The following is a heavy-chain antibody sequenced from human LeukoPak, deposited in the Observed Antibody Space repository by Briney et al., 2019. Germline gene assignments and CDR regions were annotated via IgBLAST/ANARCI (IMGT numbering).Heavy chain of an antibody. V-gene: IGHV3-74*01. J-gene: IGHJ4*02. CDR3: ASGVYDSLYYFDY. Sequence: GGCLRLSCAASGFTFNTYWMHWVRQAPGKGLVWVSRIYPDGSSTLYADSVKGRFSISRDNAKNTLFLHMSSLRAEDTAVYYCASGVYDSLYYFDYWGQGTLVTVSS. D-gene: IGHD5/OR15-5a*01. CDR1: GFTFNTYW. CDR2: IYPDGSST.